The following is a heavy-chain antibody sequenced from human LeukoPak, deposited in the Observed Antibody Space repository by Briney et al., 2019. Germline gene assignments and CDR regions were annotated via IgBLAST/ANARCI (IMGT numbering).Heavy chain of an antibody. CDR1: GFSFLSYS. Sequence: PGGSLRLSCEASGFSFLSYSMNWVRQAPGKGLEWVSYISSSSSTMYYADSVKGRFTISRDNAKNSLYLQMNSLRAEDTAVYYCARDLSGSLDYWGQGTLVTVST. CDR2: ISSSSSTM. D-gene: IGHD1-26*01. J-gene: IGHJ4*02. CDR3: ARDLSGSLDY. V-gene: IGHV3-48*01.